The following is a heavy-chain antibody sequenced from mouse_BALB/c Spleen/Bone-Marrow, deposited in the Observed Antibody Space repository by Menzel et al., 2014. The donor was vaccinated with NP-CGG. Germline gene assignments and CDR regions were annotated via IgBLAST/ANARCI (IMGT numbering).Heavy chain of an antibody. Sequence: VKLMESGVELVKPGASVKLSCKASGNTFTSYDINWVRQRPEQGLEWIGWIFPGDSTTKYNEKFKGEATLSTDKSSSTVHMQLSRLTSEDSAVYFCVRSRLRDWYFDVWGAGTTVTISS. CDR3: VRSRLRDWYFDV. V-gene: IGHV1S56*01. J-gene: IGHJ1*01. CDR1: GNTFTSYD. D-gene: IGHD1-2*01. CDR2: IFPGDSTT.